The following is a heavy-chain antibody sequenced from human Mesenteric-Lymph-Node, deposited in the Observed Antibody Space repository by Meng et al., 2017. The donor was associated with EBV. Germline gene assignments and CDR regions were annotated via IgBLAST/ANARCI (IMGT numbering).Heavy chain of an antibody. CDR3: ARSRRYGGLDYWYFDL. V-gene: IGHV4-34*01. Sequence: QGQLQQWGAGRLKPSETLSLTWDGPGGSFGEAYGSWIRQPPGGGLEWIGEINHSGSTGYNPSLKSRVTISVDTSKNQFSVRLTSVTAADTAVYYCARSRRYGGLDYWYFDLWGRGTLVTVSS. D-gene: IGHD4-23*01. CDR2: INHSGST. J-gene: IGHJ2*01. CDR1: GGSFGEAY.